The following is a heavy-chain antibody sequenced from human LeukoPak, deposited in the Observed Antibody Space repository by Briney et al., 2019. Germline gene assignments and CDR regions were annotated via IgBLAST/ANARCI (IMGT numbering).Heavy chain of an antibody. J-gene: IGHJ4*02. D-gene: IGHD4-17*01. CDR3: ARHDYGDYVSPYYFDY. CDR2: IYYSGST. CDR1: GGSISSSSSY. Sequence: SETLSLTCTVSGGSISSSSSYWGWIRQPPGKGLEWIGSIYYSGSTYYNPSLKSRVTISVDTSKNQFSLKLSSVTAADTAVYYCARHDYGDYVSPYYFDYWGQGTLVTVSS. V-gene: IGHV4-39*01.